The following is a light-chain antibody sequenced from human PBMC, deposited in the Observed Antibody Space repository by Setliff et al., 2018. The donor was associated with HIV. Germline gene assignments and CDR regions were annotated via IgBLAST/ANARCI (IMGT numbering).Light chain of an antibody. CDR3: KSYAANSTPYL. CDR1: SSDIGAYNY. CDR2: DVS. V-gene: IGLV2-14*03. J-gene: IGLJ1*01. Sequence: QSVLTQPASVSGSPGQSITISCTGTSSDIGAYNYVSWYQQHPGKAPKLIIYDVSDRPSGVSRRFSGSKSGNTASLTISGLQAEDEADYYCKSYAANSTPYLFGTGTRSPS.